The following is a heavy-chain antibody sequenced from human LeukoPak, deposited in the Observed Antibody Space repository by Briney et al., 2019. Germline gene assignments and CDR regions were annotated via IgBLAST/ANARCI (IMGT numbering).Heavy chain of an antibody. V-gene: IGHV3-23*01. CDR2: ISGSGGST. D-gene: IGHD6-19*01. J-gene: IGHJ4*02. Sequence: GRSLRLSCAASGFTFSSYAMSWVRQAPGKGVEWGSGISGSGGSTYSADSVKGRSTISRDNSKTTLYLQMNSLRAEDTAVYYCAKKRVAVAGTHYFDYWGQGTLVTVSS. CDR1: GFTFSSYA. CDR3: AKKRVAVAGTHYFDY.